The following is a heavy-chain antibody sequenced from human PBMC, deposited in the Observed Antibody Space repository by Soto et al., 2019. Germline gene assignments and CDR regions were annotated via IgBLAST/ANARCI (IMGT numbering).Heavy chain of an antibody. Sequence: QVQLVESGGGVVQPGRSLRLSCAASGFTFSSYGMHWVRQAPGKGLEWVAVISYDGSNKYYADSVKGRFTISRDNSKNTLYLQMNGLRAEDTAVYYCAKDGGSSGSYHYFDYWGQGTLVTVSS. CDR3: AKDGGSSGSYHYFDY. CDR1: GFTFSSYG. D-gene: IGHD1-26*01. J-gene: IGHJ4*02. CDR2: ISYDGSNK. V-gene: IGHV3-30*18.